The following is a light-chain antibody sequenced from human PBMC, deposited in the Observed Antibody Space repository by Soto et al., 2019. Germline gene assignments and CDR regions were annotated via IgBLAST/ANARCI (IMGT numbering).Light chain of an antibody. V-gene: IGLV2-14*01. CDR3: SSYTSSSTLV. Sequence: LTXPASVSGSSGQPITISCTGTRSDVGGYNYVSWYQQHPGKAPKLMIYEVSNRPSGVSNRFSGSKSGNTASLTISGLQAEDEADYYCSSYTSSSTLVFGTGTKVTVL. CDR2: EVS. J-gene: IGLJ1*01. CDR1: RSDVGGYNY.